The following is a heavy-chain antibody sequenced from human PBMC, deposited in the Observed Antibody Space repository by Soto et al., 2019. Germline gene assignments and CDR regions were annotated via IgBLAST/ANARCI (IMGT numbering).Heavy chain of an antibody. CDR3: ASYPQEVAATPHVAFDI. CDR2: IYYSGST. J-gene: IGHJ3*02. Sequence: SETLSLTCTVSGGSISSYYWSWIRQPPGKGLEWIGYIYYSGSTNYNPSLKSRVTISVDTSKNQFSLKLSSVTAADTAVYYCASYPQEVAATPHVAFDIWGQGTMVTVSS. D-gene: IGHD2-15*01. CDR1: GGSISSYY. V-gene: IGHV4-59*08.